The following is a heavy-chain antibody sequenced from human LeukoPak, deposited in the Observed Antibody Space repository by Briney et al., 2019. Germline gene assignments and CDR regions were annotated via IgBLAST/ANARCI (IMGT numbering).Heavy chain of an antibody. J-gene: IGHJ4*02. V-gene: IGHV4-34*01. CDR2: INHSGST. D-gene: IGHD6-6*01. CDR3: ASSIAAPPAYFDY. CDR1: GGSFSGYY. Sequence: PSETLSLTCAVYGGSFSGYYWSWIRQPPGKGLEWIGEINHSGSTNYNPSLKSRVTISVDTSKNQFSLKLSSVTAADTAVYYCASSIAAPPAYFDYWGQGTLVTVSS.